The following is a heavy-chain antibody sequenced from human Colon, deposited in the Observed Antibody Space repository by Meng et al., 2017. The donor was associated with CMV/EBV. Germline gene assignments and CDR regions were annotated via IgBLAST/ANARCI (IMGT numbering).Heavy chain of an antibody. CDR2: ISPYNGNT. Sequence: ASVKVSCKASGFPFTSYSFTWVRQAPGQGLEWLGWISPYNGNTNYAQIVQGRVTMATDPSTTTAYMELTNLRSDDTAVYYCARLNGGNSSDWFEPWGQGTLVTVSS. V-gene: IGHV1-18*04. D-gene: IGHD4-23*01. J-gene: IGHJ5*02. CDR3: ARLNGGNSSDWFEP. CDR1: GFPFTSYS.